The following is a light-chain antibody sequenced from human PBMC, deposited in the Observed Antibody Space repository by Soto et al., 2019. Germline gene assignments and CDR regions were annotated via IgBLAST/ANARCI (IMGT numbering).Light chain of an antibody. CDR2: KVS. Sequence: DVVMTQSPLSLPVTLGQPASISCRSSEGLVYDDGNTYLHWFHQRPGQSPRRLIYKVSNRGSGVSDRFSGSGSGSNFTLKISRVEAEDLAVYYCMQGTHWPPTFGQGTKVDIK. CDR3: MQGTHWPPT. CDR1: EGLVYDDGNTY. J-gene: IGKJ1*01. V-gene: IGKV2-30*01.